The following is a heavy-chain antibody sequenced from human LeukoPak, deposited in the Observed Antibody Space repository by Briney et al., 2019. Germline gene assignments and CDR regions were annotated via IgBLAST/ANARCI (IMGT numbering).Heavy chain of an antibody. V-gene: IGHV4-59*01. CDR3: ARVRSSGYYSHDAFDI. J-gene: IGHJ3*02. D-gene: IGHD3-22*01. Sequence: SETLSLTCTVSGGSISSYYWSWIRQPPGKGLEWIGYIYYSGSTNYNPSLKSRVTISVGTSKNQFSLKLSSVTAADTAVYYCARVRSSGYYSHDAFDIWGQGTMVTVSS. CDR2: IYYSGST. CDR1: GGSISSYY.